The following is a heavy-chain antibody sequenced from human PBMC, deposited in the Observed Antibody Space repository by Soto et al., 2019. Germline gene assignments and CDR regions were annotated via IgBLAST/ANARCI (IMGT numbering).Heavy chain of an antibody. CDR1: GFTFSSYW. D-gene: IGHD3-16*01. Sequence: EVQLVESGGGLVQPGGSLRLSCAASGFTFSSYWMHWVRQAPGKGLVWVSRTNEDGSTINYADSVKGRFTISRDNAKKTWYLEMKGLGAEDTAVYYCTREIGGRGGYWGQGTLVTVSS. CDR3: TREIGGRGGY. CDR2: TNEDGSTI. V-gene: IGHV3-74*01. J-gene: IGHJ4*02.